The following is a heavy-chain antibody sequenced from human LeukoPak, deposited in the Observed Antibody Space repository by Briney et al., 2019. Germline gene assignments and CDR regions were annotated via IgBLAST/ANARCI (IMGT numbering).Heavy chain of an antibody. D-gene: IGHD4-17*01. J-gene: IGHJ4*02. V-gene: IGHV3-74*01. CDR2: ISPDGKTI. Sequence: GGSLRLSCAASGFTFSRYWMHWVRQAPGKGLVWVSRISPDGKTINYADSVKGGFTVSRDNAENTLYLQMNSLRAEDTAVYYCARDLREKDYWGQGTLVTVSS. CDR1: GFTFSRYW. CDR3: ARDLREKDY.